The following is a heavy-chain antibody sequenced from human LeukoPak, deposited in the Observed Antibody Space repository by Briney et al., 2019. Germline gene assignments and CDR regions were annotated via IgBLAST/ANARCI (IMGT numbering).Heavy chain of an antibody. Sequence: SVKVSCKASGGIFSSYAISWVRQAPGQGLEWMGRIIPILGIANYAQKFQGRVTITADKSTSTAYMDLSSLRSEDTAVYCCARDLPPYYFDYWGQGTLVTVSS. J-gene: IGHJ4*02. CDR2: IIPILGIA. CDR3: ARDLPPYYFDY. CDR1: GGIFSSYA. V-gene: IGHV1-69*04.